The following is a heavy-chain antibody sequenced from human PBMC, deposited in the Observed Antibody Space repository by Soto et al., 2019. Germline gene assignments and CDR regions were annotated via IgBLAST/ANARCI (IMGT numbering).Heavy chain of an antibody. CDR3: ARHATYYDILSGYYFDY. CDR1: GYSFISYW. D-gene: IGHD3-9*01. Sequence: GESLKISCKGSGYSFISYWIAWVRQMPGKXLEWMAIINPGDSETKYSPSFEGQVIISADKSINTAYLQWSSLKASDTAMYYCARHATYYDILSGYYFDYWGQGTQVTVSS. CDR2: INPGDSET. J-gene: IGHJ4*02. V-gene: IGHV5-51*01.